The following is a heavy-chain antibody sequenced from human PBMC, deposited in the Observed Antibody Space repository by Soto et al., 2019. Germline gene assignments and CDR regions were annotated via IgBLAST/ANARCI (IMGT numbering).Heavy chain of an antibody. Sequence: SETLSPICTVSGGSVSSGDYFWSWLRQSPGKRLEWIAYIYYSGSTNHNPSLKSRATISVDTSKSQVSLTLTSMTAADAALYYCARSPNYYYYGFDVCGQGTAVTVSS. CDR2: IYYSGST. V-gene: IGHV4-61*08. CDR1: GGSVSSGDYF. CDR3: ARSPNYYYYGFDV. D-gene: IGHD3-10*01. J-gene: IGHJ6*02.